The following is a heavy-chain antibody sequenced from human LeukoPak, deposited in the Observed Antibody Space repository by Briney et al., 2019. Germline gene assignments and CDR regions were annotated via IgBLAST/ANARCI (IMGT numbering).Heavy chain of an antibody. Sequence: SETLSLTCTVSGGSISSHYWSWIRQPPGKGLEWIGYIYYSGSTNYNPSLKSRVTISVDTSKNQFSLKQSSVTAADTAVYYCARGYYYYMDVWGKGTTVTVSS. V-gene: IGHV4-59*11. CDR3: ARGYYYYMDV. CDR2: IYYSGST. CDR1: GGSISSHY. J-gene: IGHJ6*03.